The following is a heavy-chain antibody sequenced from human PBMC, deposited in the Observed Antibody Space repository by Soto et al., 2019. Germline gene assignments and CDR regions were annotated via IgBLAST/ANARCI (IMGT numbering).Heavy chain of an antibody. D-gene: IGHD4-17*01. Sequence: SLSLSREDSGYTFGDYYMRWIRQAPGKGLEWVSYISSSGSTIYYADSVKGRFTISRDNAKNTLHLQMNSLRAEDTAVYYWALRKSWRYLDYWRQRALVSVS. J-gene: IGHJ4*02. CDR2: ISSSGSTI. V-gene: IGHV3-11*01. CDR3: ALRKSWRYLDY. CDR1: GYTFGDYY.